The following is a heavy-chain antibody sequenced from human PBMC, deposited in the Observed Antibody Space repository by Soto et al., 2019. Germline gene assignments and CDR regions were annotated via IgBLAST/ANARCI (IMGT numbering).Heavy chain of an antibody. V-gene: IGHV4-59*02. CDR3: ARAGPRGLMVYAIGWFDP. CDR2: IYYSGST. Sequence: PSETLSLTCTVSRGYVNTFHWSWIRQPPGKGLEWIGYIYYSGSTNYNPSLKSRVTISVDTSKNQFSLKLSSVTAADTAVYYCARAGPRGLMVYAIGWFDPWGQGTLVTVSS. D-gene: IGHD2-8*01. J-gene: IGHJ5*02. CDR1: RGYVNTFH.